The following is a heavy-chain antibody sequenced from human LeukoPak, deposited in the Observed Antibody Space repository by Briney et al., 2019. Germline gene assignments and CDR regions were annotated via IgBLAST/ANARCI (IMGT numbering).Heavy chain of an antibody. V-gene: IGHV4-59*08. CDR3: ARHWGYCSGGSCYNSWFDP. Sequence: SETLSLTRTVSGGSISSYYRSWIRQPPGEGLEWIGFIYHSGSTNYNPSLKSRVTISVDTSTNQFSLKMKSVTAADMAVYYCARHWGYCSGGSCYNSWFDPWGQGTLVTVSS. CDR2: IYHSGST. D-gene: IGHD2-15*01. CDR1: GGSISSYY. J-gene: IGHJ5*02.